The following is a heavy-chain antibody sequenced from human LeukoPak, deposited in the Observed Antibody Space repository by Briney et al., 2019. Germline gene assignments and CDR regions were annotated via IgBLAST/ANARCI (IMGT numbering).Heavy chain of an antibody. Sequence: PGESLTLSCAASGLRFSSFAMSWIRQAPGKVLAWDSYISSSGSTIYYADSVKGRFTISRDNARNSLYLQMNSLRAEDTAVYYCARDGSGIAVEGGVDYWGQGTLVTVSS. CDR3: ARDGSGIAVEGGVDY. D-gene: IGHD6-19*01. V-gene: IGHV3-11*01. CDR2: ISSSGSTI. J-gene: IGHJ4*02. CDR1: GLRFSSFA.